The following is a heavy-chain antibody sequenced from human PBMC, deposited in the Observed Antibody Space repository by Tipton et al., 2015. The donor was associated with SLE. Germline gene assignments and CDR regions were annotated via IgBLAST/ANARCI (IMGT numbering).Heavy chain of an antibody. J-gene: IGHJ4*02. CDR2: IYSSGST. CDR3: ARGSVVADDY. Sequence: TLSLTCTVSGASISSDSYYWSWIRQPAGKGMEWIGHIYSSGSTNYNPSLKSRVTISIEASKNQLSLTLKYVTAADTAVYYCARGSVVADDYWGQGTLVTVSS. V-gene: IGHV4-61*09. D-gene: IGHD2-15*01. CDR1: GASISSDSYY.